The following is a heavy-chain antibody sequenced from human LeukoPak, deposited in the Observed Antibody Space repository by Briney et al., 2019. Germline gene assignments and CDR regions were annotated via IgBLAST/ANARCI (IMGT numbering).Heavy chain of an antibody. J-gene: IGHJ4*02. V-gene: IGHV1-2*02. D-gene: IGHD6-19*01. CDR1: GYTFTGYY. CDR3: ATAPYSSGWYIGGN. Sequence: ASVKVSCKASGYTFTGYYMHWVRQAPGQGLEWMGWINPNSGGTNYAQKFQGRVTMTRDTSISTAYMEVSRLRSDDTAVYYCATAPYSSGWYIGGNWGQGTLVTVSS. CDR2: INPNSGGT.